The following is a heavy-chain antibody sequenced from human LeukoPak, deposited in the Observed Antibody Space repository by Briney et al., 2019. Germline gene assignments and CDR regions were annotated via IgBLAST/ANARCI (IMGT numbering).Heavy chain of an antibody. CDR2: IKQDGGEK. D-gene: IGHD4-17*01. V-gene: IGHV3-7*01. J-gene: IGHJ4*02. CDR1: GFTFSSYW. CDR3: ARLGARQVLDY. Sequence: GGSLRLSCTASGFTFSSYWMSWVRQAPGKGLEWVANIKQDGGEKYYVDSVKGRFTISRDNAKNSLYLQMNSLRAEDAAVYYCARLGARQVLDYWGQGTLVTVSS.